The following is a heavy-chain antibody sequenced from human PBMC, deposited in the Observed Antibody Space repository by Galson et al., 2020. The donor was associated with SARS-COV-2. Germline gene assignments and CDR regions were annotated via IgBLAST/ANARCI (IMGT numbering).Heavy chain of an antibody. CDR1: GYTFTSYA. Sequence: ASVKVSCKASGYTFTSYAMNWVRQAPGQGLEWMGWINTNTGNPTYAQGFTGRFVFSLDTSVSTAYLQISSLKAEDTAVYYCARDLVNYDILTGYDDYVGYWGQGTLVTVSS. D-gene: IGHD3-9*01. V-gene: IGHV7-4-1*02. CDR3: ARDLVNYDILTGYDDYVGY. J-gene: IGHJ4*02. CDR2: INTNTGNP.